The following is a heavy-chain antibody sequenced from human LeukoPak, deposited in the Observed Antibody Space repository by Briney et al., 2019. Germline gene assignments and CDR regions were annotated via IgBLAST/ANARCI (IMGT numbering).Heavy chain of an antibody. CDR3: ARARGEYSSSLDYYYYGMDV. CDR2: INPNTSVT. V-gene: IGHV1-2*02. J-gene: IGHJ6*02. D-gene: IGHD6-13*01. CDR1: GYTFTGHY. Sequence: GASVKVSCKASGYTFTGHYVHWLRQAPGQGLEWMAWINPNTSVTNFAQKFQGRVTLTRDTSISTAYMELRSLRSDDTAVYYCARARGEYSSSLDYYYYGMDVWGQGTTVTVSS.